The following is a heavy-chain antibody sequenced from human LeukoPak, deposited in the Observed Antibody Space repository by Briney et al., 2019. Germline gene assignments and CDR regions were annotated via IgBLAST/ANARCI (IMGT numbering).Heavy chain of an antibody. CDR1: GFTASGNY. J-gene: IGHJ4*02. D-gene: IGHD4-23*01. CDR2: IYSDDTT. CDR3: ARRAGGYSHPYDY. V-gene: IGHV3-53*01. Sequence: GGSLRLSCAVSGFTASGNYMSWIRQAPEKGLEWVLLIYSDDTTLYADSVKGRFTISRDISKNTLYLQMSRLRAEDTAVYYCARRAGGYSHPYDYWGQGVLVTVSS.